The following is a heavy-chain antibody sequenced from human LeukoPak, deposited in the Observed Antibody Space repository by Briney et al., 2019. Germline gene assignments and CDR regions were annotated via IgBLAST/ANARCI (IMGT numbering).Heavy chain of an antibody. J-gene: IGHJ6*02. CDR3: ARGKSLSVIPPLAYYYHGMDV. CDR1: GGSISSYY. V-gene: IGHV4-59*01. D-gene: IGHD2/OR15-2a*01. Sequence: SSETLSLTCTVSGGSISSYYWSWIRQPPGKGLEWIGYIYYSGSTNYNPSLKSRVTISVDTSKNQFSLKLSSVTAADTAVYYCARGKSLSVIPPLAYYYHGMDVWGQGTTVTVSS. CDR2: IYYSGST.